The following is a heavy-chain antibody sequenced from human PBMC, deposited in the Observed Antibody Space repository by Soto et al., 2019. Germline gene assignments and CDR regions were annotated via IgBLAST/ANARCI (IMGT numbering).Heavy chain of an antibody. J-gene: IGHJ3*02. Sequence: ASVKVSCKASGYTFTTYYMHWVRQAPGQGLEWMGIINPSGGSTSYARQFQGRVTMTTDTSTSTVYMELSSLRSEDTAVYYCASGRYYDFWSGSGAFDIWGQGTMVTVSS. CDR2: INPSGGST. CDR1: GYTFTTYY. V-gene: IGHV1-46*01. D-gene: IGHD3-3*01. CDR3: ASGRYYDFWSGSGAFDI.